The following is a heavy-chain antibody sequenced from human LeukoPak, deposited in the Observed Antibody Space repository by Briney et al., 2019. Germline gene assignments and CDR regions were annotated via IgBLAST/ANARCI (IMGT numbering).Heavy chain of an antibody. J-gene: IGHJ4*02. D-gene: IGHD3-16*02. CDR3: TRTFGGVIVYYFDY. CDR1: GFTFGDYA. Sequence: GGSLRLSCTASGFTFGDYAMSWVRQAPGKGLEWVGFIRSKAYGGTTEYAASVKGRFTISRDDSKSIAYLQMNSLKTGDTAVYYCTRTFGGVIVYYFDYWGQGTLVTVSS. V-gene: IGHV3-49*04. CDR2: IRSKAYGGTT.